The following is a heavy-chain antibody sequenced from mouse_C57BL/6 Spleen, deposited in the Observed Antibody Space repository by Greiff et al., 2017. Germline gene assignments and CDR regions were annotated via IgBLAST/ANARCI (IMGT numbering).Heavy chain of an antibody. CDR2: IYPRDGST. CDR3: ARGTVVAVGY. Sequence: QVQLKESGPELVKPGASVKLSCKASGYTFTSYDINWVKQRPGQGLEWIGWIYPRDGSTKYNEKFKGKATLTVDTSSSTAYMELHSLTSEVSAVYFCARGTVVAVGYWGQSTTLTVSS. J-gene: IGHJ2*01. D-gene: IGHD1-1*01. CDR1: GYTFTSYD. V-gene: IGHV1-85*01.